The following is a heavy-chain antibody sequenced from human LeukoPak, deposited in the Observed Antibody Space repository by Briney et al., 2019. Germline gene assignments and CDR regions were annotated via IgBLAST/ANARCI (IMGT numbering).Heavy chain of an antibody. CDR1: GYTLTELS. CDR2: IIPIFGTA. CDR3: ASGGHGSGSYYYFDY. Sequence: SVKVSCKVSGYTLTELSMHWVRQAPGQGLEWMGGIIPIFGTANYAQKFQGRVTITADESTSTAYMELSSLRSEDTAVYYCASGGHGSGSYYYFDYWGQGTLVTVSS. J-gene: IGHJ4*02. D-gene: IGHD3-10*01. V-gene: IGHV1-69*13.